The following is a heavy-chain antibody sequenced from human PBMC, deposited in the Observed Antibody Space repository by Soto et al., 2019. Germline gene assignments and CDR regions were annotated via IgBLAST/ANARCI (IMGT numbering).Heavy chain of an antibody. CDR2: ISGSGGST. Sequence: GGSLRLSCAASGFTFSSYAMSWVRQAPGKGLEWVSAISGSGGSTYYADSVKGRFTISRDNSKNTLYLQMNSLRAEDTAVYYCAKEGGGFGELPPPELDWFDPWGQGTLVTVSS. D-gene: IGHD3-10*01. CDR3: AKEGGGFGELPPPELDWFDP. CDR1: GFTFSSYA. V-gene: IGHV3-23*01. J-gene: IGHJ5*02.